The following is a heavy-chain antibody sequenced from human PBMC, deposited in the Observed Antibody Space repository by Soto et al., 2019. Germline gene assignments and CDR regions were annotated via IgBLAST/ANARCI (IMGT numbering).Heavy chain of an antibody. CDR2: ISSSGSTI. J-gene: IGHJ6*04. CDR3: ARPTRVGSGSHLDV. CDR1: GFTFSDYY. Sequence: GGSLRLSCAASGFTFSDYYMSWIRQAPGKGLEWVSYISSSGSTIYYADSVKGRFTISRDNAKNSLYLQMNSLRAEDTAVYYCARPTRVGSGSHLDVGGKGTTVTVSS. V-gene: IGHV3-11*01. D-gene: IGHD3-10*01.